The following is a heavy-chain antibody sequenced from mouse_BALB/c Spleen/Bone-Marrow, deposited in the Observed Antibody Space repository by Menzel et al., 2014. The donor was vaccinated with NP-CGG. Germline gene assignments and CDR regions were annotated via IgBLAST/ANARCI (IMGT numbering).Heavy chain of an antibody. J-gene: IGHJ4*01. V-gene: IGHV1-82*01. D-gene: IGHD2-3*01. CDR2: IYPGDGDT. CDR1: GYAFSTSW. Sequence: QVQLQQPGPELVKPGASVKISCKASGYAFSTSWMNWVKQRPGQGLEWIGRIYPGDGDTNYNGKFKGKATLTADKSSSTAYMQLSSLTSVDSAVYFCARSDGYRAMDYWGQGTSVIVSS. CDR3: ARSDGYRAMDY.